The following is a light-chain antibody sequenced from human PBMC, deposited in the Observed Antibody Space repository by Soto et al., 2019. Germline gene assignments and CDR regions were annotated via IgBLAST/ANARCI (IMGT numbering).Light chain of an antibody. CDR2: RAS. Sequence: EIVLTQSPGTLSFSPGERATLTCRASQSVSSSYLAWFQQKPGQAPRVLIYRASSRATGIPDRFSGSGSGTDFTLTISRLEPEDFAVYYCQQYGSAPFTFGAGTKVEIK. J-gene: IGKJ3*01. CDR1: QSVSSSY. CDR3: QQYGSAPFT. V-gene: IGKV3-20*01.